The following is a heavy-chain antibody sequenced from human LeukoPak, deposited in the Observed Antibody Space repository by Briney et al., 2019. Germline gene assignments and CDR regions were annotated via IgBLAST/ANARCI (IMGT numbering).Heavy chain of an antibody. J-gene: IGHJ3*02. V-gene: IGHV3-64*01. CDR3: ATDTAISRGAFDI. Sequence: PGGSLRLSCAASGFTISRSSMHWVRQAPGKGLEFVSAISSSGGNTYYANSVKGRFTISRDTSKNTLYLQMGSLRVEDMAVYYCATDTAISRGAFDIWGQGTMVTVSS. CDR1: GFTISRSS. D-gene: IGHD5-18*01. CDR2: ISSSGGNT.